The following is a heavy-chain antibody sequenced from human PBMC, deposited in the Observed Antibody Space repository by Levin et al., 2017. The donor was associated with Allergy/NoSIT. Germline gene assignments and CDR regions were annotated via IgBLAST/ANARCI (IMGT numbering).Heavy chain of an antibody. D-gene: IGHD3-10*01. CDR2: IYYSGTT. CDR1: GGSISSTSYL. CDR3: ARYMKVSGSYTFDV. J-gene: IGHJ3*01. Sequence: SQTLSLPCTVSGGSISSTSYLWVWIRQPPGKGLEWIGSIYYSGTTYSNPSLKSRVTISVDTSKNRFSLWLNSVTAADTAVYYCARYMKVSGSYTFDVWGQGTMVTVSS. V-gene: IGHV4-39*01.